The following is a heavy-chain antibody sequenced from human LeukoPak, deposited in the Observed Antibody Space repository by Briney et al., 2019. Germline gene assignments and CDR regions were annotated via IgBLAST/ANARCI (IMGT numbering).Heavy chain of an antibody. CDR2: INPSGGST. CDR1: GDTFTSYY. D-gene: IGHD3-16*01. J-gene: IGHJ3*02. CDR3: ARTRFGDAFDI. Sequence: ASVKVSCKASGDTFTSYYMHWVRQAPGQGLEWMGIINPSGGSTSYAQKFQGRVTMTRDMSTSTVYMELSSLRSEDTAVYYCARTRFGDAFDIWGQGTMVTVSS. V-gene: IGHV1-46*01.